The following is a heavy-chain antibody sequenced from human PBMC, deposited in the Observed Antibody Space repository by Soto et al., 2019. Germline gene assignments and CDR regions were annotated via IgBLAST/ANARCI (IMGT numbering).Heavy chain of an antibody. CDR2: TRNKAHSYTT. V-gene: IGHV3-72*01. CDR3: VRVHSGTYTFDY. J-gene: IGHJ4*02. D-gene: IGHD1-26*01. Sequence: HPGGSLRLSCAASGFTFSDHYIDWVRQAPGKGLEWVGRTRNKAHSYTTEYAASVKGRFTISRDNSKNSVYLQMNSLRTEDTAVYYCVRVHSGTYTFDYWGQGTLVTVSS. CDR1: GFTFSDHY.